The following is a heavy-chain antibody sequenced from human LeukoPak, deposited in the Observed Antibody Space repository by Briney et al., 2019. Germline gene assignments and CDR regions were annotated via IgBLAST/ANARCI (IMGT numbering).Heavy chain of an antibody. CDR3: ARARGGSYFDY. CDR2: IGTAGDT. V-gene: IGHV3-13*04. D-gene: IGHD1-26*01. J-gene: IGHJ4*02. CDR1: GFTFSSYD. Sequence: GGSLRLSCAASGFTFSSYDMHWVRQAKGKGLEWVSAIGTAGDTYYPSSVKGRFTISRENAKNSLYLQMNSLRAGDTAVYYCARARGGSYFDYWGQGTLVTVSS.